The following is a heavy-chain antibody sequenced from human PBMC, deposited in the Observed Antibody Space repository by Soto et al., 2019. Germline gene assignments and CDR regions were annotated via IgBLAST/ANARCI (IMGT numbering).Heavy chain of an antibody. D-gene: IGHD3-10*01. CDR2: IKTDGSET. J-gene: IGHJ4*02. CDR3: TRARYTRFSHASGSYTYY. Sequence: PGGSLRLSCAASGFTFSSFWMSWVRQAPGKGLEWVANIKTDGSETHYVDSVKGRFTISRDNPKTSLFLQMNSLRVEDTAVYFSTRARYTRFSHASGSYTYYWGQGTPVTVSS. CDR1: GFTFSSFW. V-gene: IGHV3-7*03.